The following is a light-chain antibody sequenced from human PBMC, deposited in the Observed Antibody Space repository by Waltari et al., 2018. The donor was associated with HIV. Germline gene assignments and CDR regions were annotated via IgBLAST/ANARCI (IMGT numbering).Light chain of an antibody. Sequence: QSALTQPRSVSGSPGQSVTISCTGTISDVGGYNYVSWYQQSPGKAPKVMIYDVSKRPSGVPDRFDGCKSGNTASLTISGLQAEDEADYYCCSYAGNYVWLFGGRTKLTVL. CDR2: DVS. J-gene: IGLJ3*02. CDR1: ISDVGGYNY. CDR3: CSYAGNYVWL. V-gene: IGLV2-11*01.